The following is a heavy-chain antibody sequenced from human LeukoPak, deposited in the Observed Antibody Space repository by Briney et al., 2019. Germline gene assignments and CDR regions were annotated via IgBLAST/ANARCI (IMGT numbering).Heavy chain of an antibody. CDR1: GGSISTFF. Sequence: SETLSLTCTVSGGSISTFFWSWIRQPPGEGLEWIGYIYYSGSTNYKPSLKSRVTISVDTSKNQFSLKLSSVTAADTAVYYCARYSRSSQYFDSWGQGTLVTVSS. CDR2: IYYSGST. J-gene: IGHJ4*02. D-gene: IGHD5-18*01. CDR3: ARYSRSSQYFDS. V-gene: IGHV4-59*01.